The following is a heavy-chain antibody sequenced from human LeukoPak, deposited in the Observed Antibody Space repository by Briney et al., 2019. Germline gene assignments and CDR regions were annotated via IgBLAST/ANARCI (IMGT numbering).Heavy chain of an antibody. CDR3: AKRGSYSSRQTYYYYYMDV. J-gene: IGHJ6*03. Sequence: GGSLRLSCAASGFTFSSYAMSWVRQAPGKGLEWVSAISGSGGSTYYADSVKGRFTISRDNSKNTLYLRMNSLRAEDTAVYYCAKRGSYSSRQTYYYYYMDVWGKGTTVTVSS. V-gene: IGHV3-23*01. CDR1: GFTFSSYA. CDR2: ISGSGGST. D-gene: IGHD6-13*01.